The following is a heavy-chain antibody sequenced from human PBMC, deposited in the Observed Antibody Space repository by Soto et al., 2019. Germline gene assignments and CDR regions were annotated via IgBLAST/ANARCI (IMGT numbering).Heavy chain of an antibody. CDR1: GYTFTSNG. J-gene: IGHJ4*02. V-gene: IGHV1-18*01. CDR3: ARDGYGDYGY. CDR2: ISTYNGNT. Sequence: QVQLVQSGAEVKKPGTSVKVSCKASGYTFTSNGISWVRQAPGQGLEWMGWISTYNGNTNYAQKLQGRVTMTRDTSTSMAYLELRDLRSDDTAVSYCARDGYGDYGYWGQGSLVTVSS. D-gene: IGHD4-17*01.